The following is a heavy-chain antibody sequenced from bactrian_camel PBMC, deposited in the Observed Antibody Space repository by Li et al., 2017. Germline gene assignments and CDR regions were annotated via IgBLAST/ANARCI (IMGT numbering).Heavy chain of an antibody. CDR2: IDRDGTT. V-gene: IGHV3S55*01. D-gene: IGHD2*01. Sequence: HVQLVESGGGSVQAGGSLRLSCVASLPTYGTFCMGWFRQAPGTEREEVASIDRDGTTRYADFVKGRFTISQEHATHTVYLQMNSLKPEDTAMYYCAARTGQCGIGWWLIEPFNYWGQGTQVTVS. CDR1: LPTYGTFC. J-gene: IGHJ4*01. CDR3: AARTGQCGIGWWLIEPFNY.